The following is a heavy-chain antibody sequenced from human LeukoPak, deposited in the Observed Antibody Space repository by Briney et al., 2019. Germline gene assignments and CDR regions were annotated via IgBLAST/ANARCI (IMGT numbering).Heavy chain of an antibody. J-gene: IGHJ4*02. CDR3: AKDRGYCSNTSCYALHYFDY. Sequence: GGSLRLSCAASGFTVSNNYMNWVRQAPGKGLEWVSVIYSGGSTYYGDSVKGRFTISRDNSKNMVYLQMNSLRAGDTAVYYCAKDRGYCSNTSCYALHYFDYWGQGTLVTVSS. D-gene: IGHD2-2*01. CDR2: IYSGGST. V-gene: IGHV3-53*01. CDR1: GFTVSNNY.